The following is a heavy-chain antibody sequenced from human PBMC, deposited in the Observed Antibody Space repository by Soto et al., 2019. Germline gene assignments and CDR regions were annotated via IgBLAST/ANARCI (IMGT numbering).Heavy chain of an antibody. Sequence: GGSLRLSCVVSGFTFSSYWVNWVRQAPGKGLEWVANIKQDGSEKYYVDSAKGRFTISRDNAKNSLYLQMNSLSAEDTAIYYCATSRTFDYWGQGTLVTVSS. CDR3: ATSRTFDY. D-gene: IGHD6-13*01. V-gene: IGHV3-7*01. CDR1: GFTFSSYW. CDR2: IKQDGSEK. J-gene: IGHJ4*02.